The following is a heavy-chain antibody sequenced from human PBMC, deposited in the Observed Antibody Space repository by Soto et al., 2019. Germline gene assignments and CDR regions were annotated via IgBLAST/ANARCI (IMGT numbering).Heavy chain of an antibody. CDR2: LHYSGST. J-gene: IGHJ4*02. Sequence: TSETLSLTCTVSSDSISSHYWSWIRQPPGKGLEWIGSLHYSGSTYYNPSLKSRVTISVDTSKNQFSLKLSSVTAADTAVYCCGRRREGGYSYGPLACWGQATPVTVSS. CDR3: GRRREGGYSYGPLAC. V-gene: IGHV4-39*01. D-gene: IGHD5-18*01. CDR1: SDSISSHY.